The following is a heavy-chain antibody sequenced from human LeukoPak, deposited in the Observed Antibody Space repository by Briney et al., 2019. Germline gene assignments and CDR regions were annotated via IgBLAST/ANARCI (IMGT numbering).Heavy chain of an antibody. Sequence: GGSPRLSCSASGFTFSTYAMHWVRQAPGKGLEYVSASSSKGDSTFYADSVKGRFTISRDNSKNTLYLQMSSLRTEDTAVYYCVKASSDYYYDSWGQGTLVTVSS. CDR2: SSSKGDST. V-gene: IGHV3-64D*06. CDR1: GFTFSTYA. D-gene: IGHD3-22*01. CDR3: VKASSDYYYDS. J-gene: IGHJ5*01.